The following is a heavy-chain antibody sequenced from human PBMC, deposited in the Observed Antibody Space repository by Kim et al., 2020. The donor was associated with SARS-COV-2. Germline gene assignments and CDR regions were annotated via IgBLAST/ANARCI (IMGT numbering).Heavy chain of an antibody. D-gene: IGHD2-2*01. J-gene: IGHJ6*02. CDR1: GFRFDEYD. CDR3: ANDVCSSTSCPYYYYYGMDL. CDR2: ISADGVST. V-gene: IGHV3-43*02. Sequence: GGSLRLSCGASGFRFDEYDMNWVRQAPGKGLEWVSLISADGVSTYYADSVKGRFTISRDNNRNSLYLQMSSLRSEDTALYFCANDVCSSTSCPYYYYYGMDLWGQGTTVIVSS.